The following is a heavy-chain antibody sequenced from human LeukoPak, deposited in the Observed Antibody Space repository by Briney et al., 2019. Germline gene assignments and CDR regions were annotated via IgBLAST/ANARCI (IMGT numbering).Heavy chain of an antibody. V-gene: IGHV3-21*04. CDR1: GFTFSSYS. J-gene: IGHJ4*02. D-gene: IGHD3-22*01. CDR2: ISSSSSYT. CDR3: AKDPLLAYYFDSSVYYS. Sequence: GGSLRLSCAASGFTFSSYSMNWVRQAPGKGLEWVSSISSSSSYTYYADSVKGRFTISRDNAKNSLYLQMNSLRAEDTAVYSCAKDPLLAYYFDSSVYYSWGLGTLVTVSS.